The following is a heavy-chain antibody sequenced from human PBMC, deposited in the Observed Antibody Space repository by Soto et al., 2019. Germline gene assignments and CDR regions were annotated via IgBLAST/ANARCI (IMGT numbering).Heavy chain of an antibody. Sequence: QVQLQESGPGLVKPSQTLSLTCTVSGGSISSDDYYWSWIRQPPGKGLEWIGYIYYSGTTYYNPSLKSRVTMSVDTSKNQFSLKLSSVTAADTAVYYCARIIEFWSGYYAFDYWGQGALVTVSS. D-gene: IGHD3-3*01. J-gene: IGHJ4*02. CDR1: GGSISSDDYY. CDR2: IYYSGTT. V-gene: IGHV4-30-4*01. CDR3: ARIIEFWSGYYAFDY.